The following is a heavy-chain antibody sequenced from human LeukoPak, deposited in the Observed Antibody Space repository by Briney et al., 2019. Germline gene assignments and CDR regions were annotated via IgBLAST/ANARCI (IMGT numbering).Heavy chain of an antibody. J-gene: IGHJ6*02. CDR2: ISYDGSNK. CDR3: AKTLRYCSGWPTVDYYYYYGMDV. Sequence: HPGRSLRLSCAASGFTFSSYGMHWVRQAPGKGLEWVAVISYDGSNKFYADSVKGRFTISRDNSKNTLYLQMNSLRAEDTAVYYCAKTLRYCSGWPTVDYYYYYGMDVWGQGTTVTVSS. D-gene: IGHD6-19*01. V-gene: IGHV3-30*18. CDR1: GFTFSSYG.